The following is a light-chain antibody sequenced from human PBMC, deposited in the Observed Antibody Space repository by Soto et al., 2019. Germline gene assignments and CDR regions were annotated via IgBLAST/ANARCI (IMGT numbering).Light chain of an antibody. CDR3: QQSYRTPLT. CDR2: AAS. CDR1: QTISNY. Sequence: IRMTQSPSSVSATTGDRVTITCRASQTISNYLNWYQQQPGKAPKLLIYAASSLQTGVPSRFSGSGSGTDFTLTISSLQPEDFATYYCQQSYRTPLTFGGGTKVDIK. V-gene: IGKV1-39*01. J-gene: IGKJ4*01.